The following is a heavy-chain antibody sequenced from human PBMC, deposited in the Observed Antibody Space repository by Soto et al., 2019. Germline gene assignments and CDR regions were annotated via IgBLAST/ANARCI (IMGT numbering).Heavy chain of an antibody. Sequence: PSETLSLTCTVSGGSISSGDYYWSWIRQPPGKGLEWIGYIYYSGTTYYNPSLKSRLIISGDTSKNQFSLKLSSVTAADTAVYFCARGEDPTTSDNGFDPWGQGTLVTVSS. J-gene: IGHJ5*02. CDR3: ARGEDPTTSDNGFDP. CDR2: IYYSGTT. CDR1: GGSISSGDYY. V-gene: IGHV4-30-4*08.